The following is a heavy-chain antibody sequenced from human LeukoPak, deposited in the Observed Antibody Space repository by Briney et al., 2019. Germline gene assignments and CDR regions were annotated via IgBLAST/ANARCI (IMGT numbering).Heavy chain of an antibody. J-gene: IGHJ6*02. CDR2: ISGSSSHI. Sequence: PGGSLRLSCEASGFTFSDYYLGWIRQAPGKGLEWISYISGSSSHINYADSVEGRFTISRDNAKKSVYLQMNSLRAEDTAVYYCARVSMQPVVGYYGMDVWGQGTTVTVSS. D-gene: IGHD2/OR15-2a*01. CDR3: ARVSMQPVVGYYGMDV. CDR1: GFTFSDYY. V-gene: IGHV3-11*06.